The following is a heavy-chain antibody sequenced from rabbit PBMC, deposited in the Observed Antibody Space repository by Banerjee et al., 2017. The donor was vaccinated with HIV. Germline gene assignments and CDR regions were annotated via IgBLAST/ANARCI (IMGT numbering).Heavy chain of an antibody. CDR1: GFTLSSYW. Sequence: QEQLEESGGDLVKPGASLTLTCTASGFTLSSYWMSWVRQAPGKGLEWIACIAAGSSGSTWYASWVNGRFTISKTSSTTVTLQMTSLTAADTATYFCARDSVGCAGYAGYGYYFDLWGPGTLVTVS. CDR2: IAAGSSGST. D-gene: IGHD7-1*01. CDR3: ARDSVGCAGYAGYGYYFDL. V-gene: IGHV1S45*01. J-gene: IGHJ4*01.